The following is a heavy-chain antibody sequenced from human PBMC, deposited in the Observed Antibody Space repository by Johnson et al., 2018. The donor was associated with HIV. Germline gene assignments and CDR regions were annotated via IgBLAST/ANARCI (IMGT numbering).Heavy chain of an antibody. CDR3: ARDELYRRYALTAFDI. J-gene: IGHJ3*02. Sequence: QVQLVESGGGVVQPGRSLRLSCAASGFTFSTYGMHWVRQAPGKGLEWVAVTWYDGSNQYYADSVKGRFSISRDNSKNTLYLQMNSLRAEDTAVYYCARDELYRRYALTAFDIWGQGTMVTVSS. V-gene: IGHV3-33*01. D-gene: IGHD2-8*02. CDR1: GFTFSTYG. CDR2: TWYDGSNQ.